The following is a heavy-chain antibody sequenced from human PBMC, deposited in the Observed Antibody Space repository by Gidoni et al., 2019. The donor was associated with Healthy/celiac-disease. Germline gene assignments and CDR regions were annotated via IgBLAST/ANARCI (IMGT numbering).Heavy chain of an antibody. CDR1: GFTFSSYS. Sequence: EVQLVESGGGLVQPGGSLRLCWAASGFTFSSYSMNWVRQAPGKGLEWVSFISSSSSTIYYADSVKGRFTISRDNAKNSLYLQMNSLRAEDTAVYYCASSDCSSTSCYDRDYYYYYMDVWGKGTTVTVSS. CDR2: ISSSSSTI. J-gene: IGHJ6*03. CDR3: ASSDCSSTSCYDRDYYYYYMDV. V-gene: IGHV3-48*04. D-gene: IGHD2-2*01.